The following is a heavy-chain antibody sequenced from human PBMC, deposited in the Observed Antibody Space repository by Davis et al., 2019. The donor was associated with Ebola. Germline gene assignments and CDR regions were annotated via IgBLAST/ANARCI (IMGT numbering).Heavy chain of an antibody. Sequence: SETLSLTCTVSGGAISGNDYYWTWIRQPPGKGLEGIGNMHYGGATYYNPSLKSRVSIFVDTSKNQFSMKLSSVTATDTAVYYCARRFSSPYFDPWGQGIMVTVSS. J-gene: IGHJ4*02. V-gene: IGHV4-39*01. D-gene: IGHD6-13*01. CDR2: MHYGGAT. CDR1: GGAISGNDYY. CDR3: ARRFSSPYFDP.